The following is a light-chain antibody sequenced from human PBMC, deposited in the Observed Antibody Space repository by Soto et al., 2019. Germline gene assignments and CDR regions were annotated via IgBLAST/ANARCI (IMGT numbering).Light chain of an antibody. CDR1: RGDVGNYDL. V-gene: IGLV2-23*02. CDR3: CSYAGNGAWV. J-gene: IGLJ3*02. CDR2: EVS. Sequence: QSALTQPASVSGSPGQSITISCSGSRGDVGNYDLVSWYQQIPGKAPQLMIFEVSRGPSRVSDRFSGSKSGNTASLTISGLQAEDEGDFYCCSYAGNGAWVFGGGTKLTVL.